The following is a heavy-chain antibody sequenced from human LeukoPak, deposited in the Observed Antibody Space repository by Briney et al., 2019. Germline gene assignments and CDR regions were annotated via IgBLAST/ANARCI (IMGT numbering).Heavy chain of an antibody. V-gene: IGHV3-21*01. J-gene: IGHJ4*02. D-gene: IGHD3-16*02. CDR2: INNSGDDK. CDR1: GYTFSCCS. Sequence: GGSLRLSCAASGYTFSCCSMNWVRQAPGKGLEWLSSINNSGDDKYHADSVQGRFTISRDNAKNSLYLQMNSLRAEDTAVFYCARDARFFSGSYLYYFEYWGQGTLVTVSS. CDR3: ARDARFFSGSYLYYFEY.